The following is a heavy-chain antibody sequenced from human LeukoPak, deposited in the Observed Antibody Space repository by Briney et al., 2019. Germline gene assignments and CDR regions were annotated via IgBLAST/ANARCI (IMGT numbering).Heavy chain of an antibody. Sequence: SSETLSLTCTVSGGSITSFYWTWVRQPPGEGLEWIGYFHYSGSPNYNPSLKSRVTVSGDTFKNQFSLRLTSVTAADTAFYYCARIVRGVNKYYFDYWGQGTLVTVSS. CDR1: GGSITSFY. CDR2: FHYSGSP. J-gene: IGHJ4*02. V-gene: IGHV4-59*01. CDR3: ARIVRGVNKYYFDY. D-gene: IGHD3-10*01.